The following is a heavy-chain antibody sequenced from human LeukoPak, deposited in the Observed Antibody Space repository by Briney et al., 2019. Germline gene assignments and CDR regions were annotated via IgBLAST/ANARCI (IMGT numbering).Heavy chain of an antibody. CDR2: IYTSGST. CDR3: AERYRYTLDAFDI. CDR1: GDSFSSVTDY. Sequence: SETLSLTCTVSGDSFSSVTDYWAWIRQPAGKGLEWIGRIYTSGSTNYNPSLKSRVTMSVDTSKNQFSLKLSSVTAADTAVYYCAERYRYTLDAFDIWGQGTMVTVSS. D-gene: IGHD1-1*01. V-gene: IGHV4-61*02. J-gene: IGHJ3*02.